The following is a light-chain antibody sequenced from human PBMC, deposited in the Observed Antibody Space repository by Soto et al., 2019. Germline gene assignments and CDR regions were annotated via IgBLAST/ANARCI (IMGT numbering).Light chain of an antibody. CDR2: GAS. Sequence: EIVLTQSPGTLSLSPGERATLSCRASQSVSSSYLAWYQQKPGQAPRLLIYGASSRATGIPDRFSGSGSGKDFTLTISRLEPEDFEVYYCQQYGRSSGTFGQGTKVEIK. V-gene: IGKV3-20*01. CDR1: QSVSSSY. CDR3: QQYGRSSGT. J-gene: IGKJ1*01.